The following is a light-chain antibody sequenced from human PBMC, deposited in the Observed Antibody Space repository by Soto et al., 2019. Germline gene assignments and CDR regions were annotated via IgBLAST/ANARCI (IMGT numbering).Light chain of an antibody. Sequence: IQLTQSPSSLSASVGDRVTITCRASQAISSYLPWYQQKPGKAPKLLIYAASTLQSGVPSRFSGSGAGTDLTLAISSLQPEDFATDYCRQLNNYPLTCGQGTRLETK. CDR3: RQLNNYPLT. CDR1: QAISSY. J-gene: IGKJ5*01. CDR2: AAS. V-gene: IGKV1-9*01.